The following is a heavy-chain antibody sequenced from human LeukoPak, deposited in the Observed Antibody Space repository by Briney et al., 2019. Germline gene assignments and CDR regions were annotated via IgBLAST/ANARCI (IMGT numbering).Heavy chain of an antibody. V-gene: IGHV4-34*01. CDR1: GGSFSGYY. D-gene: IGHD3/OR15-3a*01. CDR2: INHSGST. CDR3: ARGGLVMPFDY. J-gene: IGHJ4*02. Sequence: PSETLSLTCAVYGGSFSGYYWSWFRQPPGKGLEWIGEINHSGSTNYNPSLKSRVTISVDTSKNQFSLKLSSVTAADTAVYYCARGGLVMPFDYWGQGTLVTVSS.